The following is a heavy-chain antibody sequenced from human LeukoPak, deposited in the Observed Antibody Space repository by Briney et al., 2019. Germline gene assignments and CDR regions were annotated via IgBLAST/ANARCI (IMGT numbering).Heavy chain of an antibody. Sequence: SETLSLTCAVYGGSFSGYYWSWIRQPPGKGLEWIGEINHSGSTNYNPSLKSRVTISVDTSKNQFSLKLSSVTAADTAVYYCARGLNYYDSSGRYYYMGVWGKGTTVTVSS. CDR2: INHSGST. CDR1: GGSFSGYY. CDR3: ARGLNYYDSSGRYYYMGV. J-gene: IGHJ6*03. V-gene: IGHV4-34*01. D-gene: IGHD3-22*01.